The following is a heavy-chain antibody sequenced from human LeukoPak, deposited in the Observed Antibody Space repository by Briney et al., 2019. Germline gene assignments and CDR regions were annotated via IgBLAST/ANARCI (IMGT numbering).Heavy chain of an antibody. J-gene: IGHJ5*02. V-gene: IGHV3-21*04. CDR2: ISSSSSYI. D-gene: IGHD3-10*01. CDR1: GFTFSSYS. CDR3: ARARPSITMVRGKPQYNWFDP. Sequence: GGSLRLSCAASGFTFSSYSMNWVRQAPGKGLEWVSSISSSSSYIYYADSVKGRFTISRDNAKNSLYLQMNSLRADDTAVYYCARARPSITMVRGKPQYNWFDPWGQGTLVTVSS.